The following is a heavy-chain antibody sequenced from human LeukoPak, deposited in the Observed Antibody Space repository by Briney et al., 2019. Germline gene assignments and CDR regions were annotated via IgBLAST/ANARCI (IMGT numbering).Heavy chain of an antibody. CDR2: ISSRCCTI. V-gene: IGHV3-48*03. Sequence: GGSLRLSCAASGFTFSSYEMNWVRQAPGKGLEWVSYISSRCCTIYYADSVKGRFTISRDNSKNSLYLQMSSLRAEDTAVYYGARGFESYGQGTPVTVSS. CDR3: ARGFES. J-gene: IGHJ5*01. CDR1: GFTFSSYE.